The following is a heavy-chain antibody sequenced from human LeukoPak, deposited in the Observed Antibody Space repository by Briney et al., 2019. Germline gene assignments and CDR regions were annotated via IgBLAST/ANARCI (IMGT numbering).Heavy chain of an antibody. CDR2: TYYSGST. CDR1: GGSFTSSTYS. J-gene: IGHJ6*02. V-gene: IGHV4-61*01. CDR3: ASLIVGADHFPYYYGMGV. D-gene: IGHD1-26*01. Sequence: SETLSLTCTVSGGSFTSSTYSWGCIRQPPGKGLEWIGYTYYSGSTNYNPSLKSRVTISVDTSKNQFSLKLSSVTAADTAVYYCASLIVGADHFPYYYGMGVWGQGTTVTVSS.